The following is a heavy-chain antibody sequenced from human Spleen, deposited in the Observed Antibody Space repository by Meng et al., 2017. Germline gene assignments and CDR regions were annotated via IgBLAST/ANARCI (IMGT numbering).Heavy chain of an antibody. J-gene: IGHJ6*02. CDR3: ARRGYSYGYYYYGMDV. CDR2: ISTTSSTI. Sequence: GESLRLSCAASGFTFTDYYMNWIRQAPGKGLEWVSYISTTSSTIHYADSVKGRFTISRDNAKRSLYLHMNSLRAEDTAVYYCARRGYSYGYYYYGMDVWGQGTTVTVSS. V-gene: IGHV3-11*04. CDR1: GFTFTDYY. D-gene: IGHD5-18*01.